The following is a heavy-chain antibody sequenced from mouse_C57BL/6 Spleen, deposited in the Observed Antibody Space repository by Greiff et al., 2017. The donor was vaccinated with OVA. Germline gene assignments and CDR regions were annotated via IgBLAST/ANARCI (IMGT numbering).Heavy chain of an antibody. V-gene: IGHV5-6*01. CDR1: GFTFSSYG. D-gene: IGHD3-2*02. CDR3: ARHEAAQAPRYFDV. CDR2: ISSGGSYT. J-gene: IGHJ1*03. Sequence: EVQRVESGGDLVKPGGSLKLSCAASGFTFSSYGMSWVRQTPDKRLEWVATISSGGSYTYYPDSVKGRFTISRDNAKNTLYLQMSSLKSEDTAMYYCARHEAAQAPRYFDVWGTGTTVTVSS.